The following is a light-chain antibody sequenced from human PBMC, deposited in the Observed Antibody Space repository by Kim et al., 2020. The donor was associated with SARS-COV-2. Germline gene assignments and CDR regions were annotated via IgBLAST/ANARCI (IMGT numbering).Light chain of an antibody. CDR3: QHYGSAPYS. Sequence: EIVLTQSPGTLSLSPGEIATLSCRASQSISSSYLGWYQQKPGQAPRLLIYGASSRATGIPDRFSGSGSGTDFTLTISRLEPEDFAVYYCQHYGSAPYSFGQGTKLEI. J-gene: IGKJ2*03. CDR1: QSISSSY. V-gene: IGKV3-20*01. CDR2: GAS.